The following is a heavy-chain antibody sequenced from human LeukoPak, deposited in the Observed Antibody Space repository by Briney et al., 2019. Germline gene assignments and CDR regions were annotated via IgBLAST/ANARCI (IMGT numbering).Heavy chain of an antibody. CDR2: IWYDGSNK. Sequence: GGSLRLSCAASGLTFSSYGMHWVRQAPGKGLEWVAVIWYDGSNKYYADSVKGRFTISRDNSKNTLYLQMNSLRAEDTAVYYCARARDEAAHDYWGQGTLVTVSS. D-gene: IGHD6-13*01. CDR1: GLTFSSYG. V-gene: IGHV3-33*01. CDR3: ARARDEAAHDY. J-gene: IGHJ4*02.